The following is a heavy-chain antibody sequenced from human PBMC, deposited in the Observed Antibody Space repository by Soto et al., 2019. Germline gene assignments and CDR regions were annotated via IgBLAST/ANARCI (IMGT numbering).Heavy chain of an antibody. Sequence: QLQLQESGPGLVKPSETLSLTCTVSGASVTSSTYYWGWIRQPPGKGLEWIGSIYYSGSTYYNPSLRSRVTLSVATAKNQVSLKLTSVTAADTAVYYCANDYGDYKSYYGMDVWGQGTTVTVSS. V-gene: IGHV4-39*01. J-gene: IGHJ6*02. D-gene: IGHD4-17*01. CDR1: GASVTSSTYY. CDR3: ANDYGDYKSYYGMDV. CDR2: IYYSGST.